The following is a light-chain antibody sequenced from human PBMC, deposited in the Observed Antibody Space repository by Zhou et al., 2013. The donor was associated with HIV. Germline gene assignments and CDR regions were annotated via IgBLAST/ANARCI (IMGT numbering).Light chain of an antibody. Sequence: DIQMTQSPSTLSASVGDRVTITCRASQSISSWLAWYQQKPGKAPNLLIYKASTLDTGVPSRFSGSGSGAEFTLTISSLQPEDFATYYCQQSYSTPITFGQGTRLEIK. J-gene: IGKJ5*01. CDR1: QSISSW. CDR3: QQSYSTPIT. V-gene: IGKV1-5*03. CDR2: KAS.